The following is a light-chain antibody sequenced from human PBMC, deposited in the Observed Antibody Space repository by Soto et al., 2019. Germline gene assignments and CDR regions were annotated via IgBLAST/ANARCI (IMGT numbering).Light chain of an antibody. CDR3: SSFTGSNYV. Sequence: QSVLNQPASLSGSPGQAITISCTGTISDVGGYNFVSWYQQYPGKAPKLMICDVSNRPSGVSNRFSGSKSGNTASLTISGLQAEDEADYYCSSFTGSNYVFGTGTKVTVL. CDR1: ISDVGGYNF. J-gene: IGLJ1*01. CDR2: DVS. V-gene: IGLV2-14*03.